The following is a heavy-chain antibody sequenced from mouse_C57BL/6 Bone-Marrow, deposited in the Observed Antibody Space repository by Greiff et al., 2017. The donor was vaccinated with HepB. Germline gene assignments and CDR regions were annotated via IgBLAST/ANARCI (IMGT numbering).Heavy chain of an antibody. CDR1: GYTFTSYW. J-gene: IGHJ1*03. CDR2: IHPNSGST. V-gene: IGHV1-64*01. CDR3: ARATKPIWYFDV. D-gene: IGHD6-1*01. Sequence: VQLQQPGAELVKPGASVKLSCKASGYTFTSYWLHWVKQRPGQGLEWIGMIHPNSGSTNYNEKFKSKATLTVDKSSSTAYMQLSSLTSEDSAVYYCARATKPIWYFDVWGTGTTVTVSS.